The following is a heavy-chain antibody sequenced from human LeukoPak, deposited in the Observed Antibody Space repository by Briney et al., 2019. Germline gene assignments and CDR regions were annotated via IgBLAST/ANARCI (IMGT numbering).Heavy chain of an antibody. CDR2: IHSSGGT. D-gene: IGHD4-17*01. V-gene: IGHV4-4*07. J-gene: IGHJ4*02. CDR3: AGGPVTTFF. Sequence: PSETLSLTCSVSGDSISGHYWSWIRQPAGKGLEWVGRIHSSGGTDYNPSLKSRVTLSVDTSNNQFSLRVNSVTAADTAVYYCAGGPVTTFFWGQGALVTVSS. CDR1: GDSISGHY.